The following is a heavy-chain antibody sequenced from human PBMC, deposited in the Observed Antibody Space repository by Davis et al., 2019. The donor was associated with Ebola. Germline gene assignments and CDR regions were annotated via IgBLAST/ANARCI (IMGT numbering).Heavy chain of an antibody. Sequence: SVKVSCKASGGTFSNYAINWVRQAPGQGLEWMGRIIPILGIGNYAHKFQGRVKITGDKSTSTSYMELSSLRSEDTAVYYCARKDFGDYAYSDYWGQGTLVTVSS. D-gene: IGHD4-17*01. CDR2: IIPILGIG. V-gene: IGHV1-69*04. CDR1: GGTFSNYA. CDR3: ARKDFGDYAYSDY. J-gene: IGHJ4*02.